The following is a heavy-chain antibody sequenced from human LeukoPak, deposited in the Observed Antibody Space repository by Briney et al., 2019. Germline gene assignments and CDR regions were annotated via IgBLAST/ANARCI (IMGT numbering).Heavy chain of an antibody. CDR2: IIPIYPTT. CDR3: ARASFPYLEWTTSIPFDV. Sequence: SVKVSCKASGGTFNSFALSWVRQAPGQGLEWMGGIIPIYPTTEYAQKFQGRVTISADESRGTVSIELSNLRSDDTAVYYCARASFPYLEWTTSIPFDVWGQGTVVIVSS. D-gene: IGHD3-3*02. CDR1: GGTFNSFA. J-gene: IGHJ3*01. V-gene: IGHV1-69*13.